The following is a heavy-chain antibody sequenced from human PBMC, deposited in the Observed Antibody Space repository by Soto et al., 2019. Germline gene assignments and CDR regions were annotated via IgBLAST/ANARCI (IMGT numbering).Heavy chain of an antibody. D-gene: IGHD6-6*01. CDR2: VYPGDSDT. CDR1: GYSFTNYW. Sequence: PGESLKISCKGSGYSFTNYWIGWVRQMPEKGLEWMGIVYPGDSDTRYSPSFQGQVTISADKSISTAYLQWSSLKASDTAMYYCARHEKGRSSSFDYWGQGTLVTVSS. J-gene: IGHJ4*02. CDR3: ARHEKGRSSSFDY. V-gene: IGHV5-51*01.